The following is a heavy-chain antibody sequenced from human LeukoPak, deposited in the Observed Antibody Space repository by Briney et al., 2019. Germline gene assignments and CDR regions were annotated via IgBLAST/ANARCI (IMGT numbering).Heavy chain of an antibody. V-gene: IGHV3-48*01. CDR2: ISSSSSTI. CDR3: ARETYPIDY. J-gene: IGHJ4*02. CDR1: GFTFSSYG. Sequence: GRSLRLSCAASGFTFSSYGMHWVRQAPGKGLEWVSYISSSSSTIYYADSVKGRFIISRDNAKNSLYLQMNSLRAEDTAVYYCARETYPIDYWGQGTLVTVSS.